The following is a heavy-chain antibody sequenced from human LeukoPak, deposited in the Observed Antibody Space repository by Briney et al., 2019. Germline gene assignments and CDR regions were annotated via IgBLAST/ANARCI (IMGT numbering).Heavy chain of an antibody. CDR3: VRHYSSSWIGDDL. J-gene: IGHJ5*02. Sequence: SETLSLTCTVSGGSIGRSDCYWGWIRQPPGKGLEWIGSIDYSGSSYYNPSLKSRVTISLDTSKNKFSLKVNSVTVADTAVYFCVRHYSSSWIGDDLWGQGTLVTVSS. CDR2: IDYSGSS. CDR1: GGSIGRSDCY. V-gene: IGHV4-39*01. D-gene: IGHD6-13*01.